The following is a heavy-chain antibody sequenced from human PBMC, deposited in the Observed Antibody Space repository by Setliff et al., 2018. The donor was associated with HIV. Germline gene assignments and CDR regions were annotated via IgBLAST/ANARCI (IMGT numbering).Heavy chain of an antibody. V-gene: IGHV3-23*01. Sequence: GGSLRLSCAASGFTFSSYAMSWVRQAPGKGLEWVSVISGSGGDKYDADSVKGRFTISRDNSKNTLYLQMNSLRVEDTALYYCARDRGDRELDYWGQGTLVTVSS. CDR1: GFTFSSYA. CDR3: ARDRGDRELDY. CDR2: ISGSGGDK. D-gene: IGHD1-1*01. J-gene: IGHJ4*02.